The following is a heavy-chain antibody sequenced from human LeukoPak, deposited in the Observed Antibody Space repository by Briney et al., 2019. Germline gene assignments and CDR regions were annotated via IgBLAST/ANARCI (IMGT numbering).Heavy chain of an antibody. CDR2: NPGDSHT. D-gene: IGHD3-9*01. J-gene: IGHJ4*02. V-gene: IGHV5-51*01. CDR3: TRSPDIDILTGYSRYYFDY. Sequence: GESLKISCKGAGYSFTSYWIGWVRQMPGKGLEWRGVNPGDSHTRYSPSFQGQGTISADKSIRTAYLQWNSLKASDTAIYYCTRSPDIDILTGYSRYYFDYWGQGTLVTVSS. CDR1: GYSFTSYW.